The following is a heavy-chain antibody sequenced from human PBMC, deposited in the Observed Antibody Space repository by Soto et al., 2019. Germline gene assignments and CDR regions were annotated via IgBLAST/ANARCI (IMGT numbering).Heavy chain of an antibody. J-gene: IGHJ4*02. CDR3: AGDRTTVTTEFDY. CDR1: GFTFSSYA. CDR2: ISSSSSST. V-gene: IGHV3-21*01. D-gene: IGHD4-17*01. Sequence: PGGSLRLSCAASGFTFSSYAMSWVRQAPGKGLEWVSAISSSSSSTYYADSVKGRFTISRDNAKNTLYLQMNSLRAEDTAVYYCAGDRTTVTTEFDYWGQGTLVTVSS.